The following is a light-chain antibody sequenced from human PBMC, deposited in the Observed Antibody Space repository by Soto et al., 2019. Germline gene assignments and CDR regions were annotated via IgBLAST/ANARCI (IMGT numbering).Light chain of an antibody. Sequence: DIQLTQSPSSLSASVGDRVTITCRASHGISTYLNWYQQRQGRAPKLLIYAASNLLSGVPSRFSGSGSGTNFTLTISSLQPEDFATYYCQQSYRTPHTFGQGTKLETK. CDR2: AAS. V-gene: IGKV1-39*01. CDR3: QQSYRTPHT. J-gene: IGKJ2*01. CDR1: HGISTY.